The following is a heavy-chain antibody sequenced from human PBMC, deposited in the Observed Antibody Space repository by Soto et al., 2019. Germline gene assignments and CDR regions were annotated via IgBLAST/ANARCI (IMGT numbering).Heavy chain of an antibody. CDR3: ARPHDYIWGSHRTIESYAMDA. CDR1: GYTFTSYD. Sequence: GASVKVLCKASGYTFTSYDINWVRQAPGQGLEWMGWMNPNSSRTAYAQKFQGRVTMTRSTSISTAYMELSRLRSEDTAVYYCARPHDYIWGSHRTIESYAMDAWDQGTTIAVSS. D-gene: IGHD3-16*02. V-gene: IGHV1-8*01. CDR2: MNPNSSRT. J-gene: IGHJ6*02.